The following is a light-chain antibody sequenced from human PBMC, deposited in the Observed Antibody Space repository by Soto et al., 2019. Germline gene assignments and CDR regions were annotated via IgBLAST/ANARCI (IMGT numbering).Light chain of an antibody. CDR1: QGSSSY. CDR2: TAS. CDR3: PQRNSYPIT. J-gene: IGKJ5*01. V-gene: IGKV1-9*01. Sequence: DIQLTQSPSFLSASVGDRVTITCRASQGSSSYLAWYQQKPGKAPNLLIHTASTLQSGVPSRFSGSGSGTEFTLTISCLQPEEFASGYCPQRNSYPITFGHGTRLEIK.